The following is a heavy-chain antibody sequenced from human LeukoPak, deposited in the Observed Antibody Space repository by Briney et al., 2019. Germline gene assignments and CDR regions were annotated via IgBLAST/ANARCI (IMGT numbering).Heavy chain of an antibody. D-gene: IGHD3-10*01. CDR2: ISAYNGNT. V-gene: IGHV1-18*01. CDR1: GYTFTSYG. J-gene: IGHJ4*02. CDR3: AKDWREVDALLWFGLFDY. Sequence: ASVKVSCKASGYTFTSYGISWVRQAPGQGLEWMGWISAYNGNTNYAQKLQGRVTMTTDTSTSTAYMELRSLRSDDTAVYYCAKDWREVDALLWFGLFDYWGQGTLVTVSS.